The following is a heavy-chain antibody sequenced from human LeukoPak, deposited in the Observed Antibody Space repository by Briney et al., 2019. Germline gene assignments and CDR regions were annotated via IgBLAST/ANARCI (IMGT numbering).Heavy chain of an antibody. D-gene: IGHD1-7*01. J-gene: IGHJ4*02. Sequence: ASVKVSCKASGGTFSSYAISWVRQAPGQGLEWMGGIIPIFGTANYAQKFQGRVTITADESTSTAYMELSSLRSEDTAVYYCARVRPYYNWNYPYYFDYWGQGTLVTVSS. CDR1: GGTFSSYA. V-gene: IGHV1-69*13. CDR3: ARVRPYYNWNYPYYFDY. CDR2: IIPIFGTA.